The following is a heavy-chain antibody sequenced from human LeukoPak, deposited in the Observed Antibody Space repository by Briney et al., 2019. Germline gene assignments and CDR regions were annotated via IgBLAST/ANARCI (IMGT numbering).Heavy chain of an antibody. V-gene: IGHV3-7*01. CDR2: IKQDGSEK. D-gene: IGHD5-24*01. Sequence: GGSLRLSCAASGFNFSNYWMSWVRQAPGKGLEWVANIKQDGSEKYYVDSVKGRFTISRDNAKNSLYLQMNSLRAEDTAVYYCASEWPGFWGQGTLVTVSS. J-gene: IGHJ4*02. CDR1: GFNFSNYW. CDR3: ASEWPGF.